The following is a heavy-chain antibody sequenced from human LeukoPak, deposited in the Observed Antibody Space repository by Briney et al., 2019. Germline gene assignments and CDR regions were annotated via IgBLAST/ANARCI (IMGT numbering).Heavy chain of an antibody. J-gene: IGHJ4*02. CDR2: IKQDGSEK. CDR3: ARALQDTAMVNDY. Sequence: GGSLRLSCAASGFTFSSYWMSWVSQAPGKGLEWVANIKQDGSEKYYVDSVKGRFTISRDNAKNSLYLQMNSLRAEDTAVYYCARALQDTAMVNDYWGQGTLVTVSS. CDR1: GFTFSSYW. V-gene: IGHV3-7*01. D-gene: IGHD5-18*01.